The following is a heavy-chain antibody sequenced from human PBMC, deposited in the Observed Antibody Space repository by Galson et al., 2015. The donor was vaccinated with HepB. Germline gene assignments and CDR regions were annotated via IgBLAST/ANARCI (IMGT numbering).Heavy chain of an antibody. D-gene: IGHD1-26*01. Sequence: SLRLSCAASGFTFSSYGMHWVRQAPGKGLEWVAVIWYDGSNKYYADSVKGRLTISRDNSKNTLYLQMNSLRAEDTAVYYCASGEWELPDYWGQGTLVTVSS. CDR2: IWYDGSNK. CDR1: GFTFSSYG. CDR3: ASGEWELPDY. J-gene: IGHJ4*02. V-gene: IGHV3-33*01.